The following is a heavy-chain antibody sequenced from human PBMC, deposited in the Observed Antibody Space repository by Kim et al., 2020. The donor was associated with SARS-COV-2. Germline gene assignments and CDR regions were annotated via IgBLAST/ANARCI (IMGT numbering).Heavy chain of an antibody. CDR2: ISYDGSNK. CDR3: ARDLASYISGWIYYYYG. V-gene: IGHV3-30*04. J-gene: IGHJ6*01. CDR1: GFTFSSYG. D-gene: IGHD6-19*01. Sequence: GGSLRLSCAASGFTFSSYGMHWVRQAPGKGLEWVSVISYDGSNKNYVDSVKGRFTISRDNSKNTLYLQMNSLRAEDTAVYYCARDLASYISGWIYYYYG.